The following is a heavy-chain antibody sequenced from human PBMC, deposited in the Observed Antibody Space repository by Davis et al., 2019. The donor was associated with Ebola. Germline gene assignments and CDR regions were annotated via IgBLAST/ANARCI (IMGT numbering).Heavy chain of an antibody. V-gene: IGHV5-51*01. CDR3: ARPSLVDTANFDY. D-gene: IGHD5-18*01. J-gene: IGHJ4*02. CDR2: IYPGDSYT. CDR1: GYSFTSYW. Sequence: GESLKISCYGSGYSFTSYWIAWVRQMPGKGLEWLGIIYPGDSYTIYSPSFQGQFTLSADKSISTAYLQWSSLKASDTAMYYCARPSLVDTANFDYWGQGTLVTVSS.